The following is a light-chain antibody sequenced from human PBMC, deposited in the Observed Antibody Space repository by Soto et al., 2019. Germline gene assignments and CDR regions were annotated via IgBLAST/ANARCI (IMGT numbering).Light chain of an antibody. CDR1: QTISSR. CDR2: KAS. CDR3: QHYNSYSEA. Sequence: DIQMTQSPSTLSGYVGDRVTITCRASQTISSRLAWYQQKPGKAPKLLIYKASTLKSGVPSRFSGSGSGTEFTLTISGLQPDDFATYYCQHYNSYSEAFGQGTKVDTK. V-gene: IGKV1-5*03. J-gene: IGKJ1*01.